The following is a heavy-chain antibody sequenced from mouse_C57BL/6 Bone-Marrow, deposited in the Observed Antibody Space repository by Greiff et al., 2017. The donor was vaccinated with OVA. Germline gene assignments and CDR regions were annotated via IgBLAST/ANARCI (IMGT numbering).Heavy chain of an antibody. Sequence: VQLKQSGPELAKPGASVKIPCKASGYTFTDYNMDWVKQSHGKSLEWIGDINSNNGGTIYNQKFKGKATLTVDKSSSTAYMELRSLTSEDTAVYYDARGGYYDYDGGAGFAYWGQGTLVTVSA. CDR3: ARGGYYDYDGGAGFAY. V-gene: IGHV1-18*01. CDR2: INSNNGGT. CDR1: GYTFTDYN. J-gene: IGHJ3*01. D-gene: IGHD2-4*01.